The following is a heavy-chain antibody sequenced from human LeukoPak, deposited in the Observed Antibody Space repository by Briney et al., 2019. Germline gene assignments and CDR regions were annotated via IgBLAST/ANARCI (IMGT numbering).Heavy chain of an antibody. CDR3: ARLGYYDSSGYSLPKWFDP. Sequence: SETLSLTCTVSGGSISSSSYYWGWIRQPPGKGLEWIGSIYYSGSTYYNPSLKSRVTISVDTSKNQFSLKLSSVTAADTAVYYCARLGYYDSSGYSLPKWFDPWGQGTLVTVSS. D-gene: IGHD3-22*01. CDR1: GGSISSSSYY. J-gene: IGHJ5*02. V-gene: IGHV4-39*07. CDR2: IYYSGST.